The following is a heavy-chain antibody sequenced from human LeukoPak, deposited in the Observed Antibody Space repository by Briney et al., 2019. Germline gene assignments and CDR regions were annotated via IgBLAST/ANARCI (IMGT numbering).Heavy chain of an antibody. D-gene: IGHD2-15*01. V-gene: IGHV3-30*04. CDR3: ASIVVVAAADAFDI. Sequence: GGSLRLSCAASGFTFSSYAMHWVRQAPGKGLEWVAVISYDGSNKYYADSVKGRFTTSRDNSKNTLYLQMNSLRAEDTAVYYCASIVVVAAADAFDIWGQGTMVTVSS. J-gene: IGHJ3*02. CDR2: ISYDGSNK. CDR1: GFTFSSYA.